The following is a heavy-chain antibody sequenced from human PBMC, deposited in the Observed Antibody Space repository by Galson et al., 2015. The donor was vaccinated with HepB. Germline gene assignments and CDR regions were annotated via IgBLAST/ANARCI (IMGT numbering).Heavy chain of an antibody. Sequence: SLRLSCAASGFTFSNYAMNWVRQAPGKGLEWVSIISDSGGSTSYANSMKGRFTISRDNSKNTLYLQMNSLRAEDAAVYYCAKGTRTGYYGGKYGMDVWGQGTTVTVSS. V-gene: IGHV3-23*01. CDR2: ISDSGGST. D-gene: IGHD3/OR15-3a*01. J-gene: IGHJ6*02. CDR1: GFTFSNYA. CDR3: AKGTRTGYYGGKYGMDV.